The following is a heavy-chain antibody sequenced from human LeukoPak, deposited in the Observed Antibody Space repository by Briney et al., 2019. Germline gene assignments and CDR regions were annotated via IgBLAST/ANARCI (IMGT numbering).Heavy chain of an antibody. Sequence: PSETLSLTCTVSGGSISSYYWSWIRQPPGKGLEWIGYIYYSGSTNYNPSLKSRVTISVDTSKNQFSLKLSSVTPADTAVYYCARGQWLSHFDYWGQGTLVTVSS. D-gene: IGHD6-19*01. V-gene: IGHV4-59*01. CDR1: GGSISSYY. CDR2: IYYSGST. CDR3: ARGQWLSHFDY. J-gene: IGHJ4*02.